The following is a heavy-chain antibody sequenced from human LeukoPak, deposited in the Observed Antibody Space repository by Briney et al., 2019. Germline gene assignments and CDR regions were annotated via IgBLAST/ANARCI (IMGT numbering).Heavy chain of an antibody. V-gene: IGHV3-23*01. CDR1: GFTFSSFA. CDR2: IVRGGGTT. D-gene: IGHD3-10*01. CDR3: AKDGMAPGSSGDFFDY. J-gene: IGHJ4*02. Sequence: GGSLRLSCAASGFTFSSFAMSWVRQAPGQGLEWVSTIVRGGGTTYYADSVKGRFTVSRDNSENTLYLQMNSPRVEDTAVYYCAKDGMAPGSSGDFFDYWGQGTLVTVCS.